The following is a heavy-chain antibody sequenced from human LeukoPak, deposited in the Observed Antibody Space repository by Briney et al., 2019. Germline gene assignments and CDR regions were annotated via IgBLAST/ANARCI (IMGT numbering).Heavy chain of an antibody. Sequence: GGSLRLSCAASGFTFDDYTMHWVRQAPGKGLEWVSLISWDGGSTYYADSVKGRFTISRDNSKNSLYLQMNSLRTEDTALYYCAKDGQIVATKYYFDYWGQGTLVTVSS. CDR3: AKDGQIVATKYYFDY. D-gene: IGHD5-12*01. CDR1: GFTFDDYT. V-gene: IGHV3-43*01. CDR2: ISWDGGST. J-gene: IGHJ4*02.